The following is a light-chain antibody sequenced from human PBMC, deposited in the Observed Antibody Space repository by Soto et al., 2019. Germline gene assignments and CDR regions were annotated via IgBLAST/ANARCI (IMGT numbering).Light chain of an antibody. Sequence: QSALTQPPSASGTPGQRVTISCSGGSSNIGSNAVNWYQQLPGTAPKLLIHSDNQRPSGVPDRFSGSKSGTSASLAISGLLSEDEADYYCATWDDSLNGPVVFGGGTKVTVL. CDR3: ATWDDSLNGPVV. CDR1: SSNIGSNA. CDR2: SDN. V-gene: IGLV1-44*01. J-gene: IGLJ2*01.